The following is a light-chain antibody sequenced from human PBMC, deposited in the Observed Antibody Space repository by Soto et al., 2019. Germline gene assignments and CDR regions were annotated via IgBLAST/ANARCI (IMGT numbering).Light chain of an antibody. CDR1: QGISSA. Sequence: AIQLTQSPSSLSASVGDRVTITCRASQGISSALAWYQHKPGRAPRLLIYDASSLQSGVSSRFSGSGSGTDSTLTLSSLQPEDFATYYCQQFQSYALTFGGGTKVDIK. CDR3: QQFQSYALT. J-gene: IGKJ4*01. CDR2: DAS. V-gene: IGKV1-13*02.